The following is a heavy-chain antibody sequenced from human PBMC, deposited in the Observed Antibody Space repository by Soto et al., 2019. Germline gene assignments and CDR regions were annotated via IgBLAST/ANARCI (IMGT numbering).Heavy chain of an antibody. CDR2: ISPTGEQR. V-gene: IGHV3-23*01. J-gene: IGHJ6*02. CDR3: AKRYGSGSYRDFNSYYGMDI. D-gene: IGHD3-10*01. Sequence: HPGGSLRLSCAASRFTFRNYGMSWVRQGPGKGLEWVSGISPTGEQRFYVDSVKGRFFISRDNSQNTLSLEMSNLGADDTAVYYCAKRYGSGSYRDFNSYYGMDIWGQGTSVTVSS. CDR1: RFTFRNYG.